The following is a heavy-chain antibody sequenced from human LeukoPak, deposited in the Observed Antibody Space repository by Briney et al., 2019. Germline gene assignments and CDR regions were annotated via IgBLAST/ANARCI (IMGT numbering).Heavy chain of an antibody. CDR1: GFTFGPYN. J-gene: IGHJ2*01. CDR2: ITGSSSDI. Sequence: GGSLRLSCAASGFTFGPYNMNWVRQAPGKGLEWVSYITGSSSDIYYADSVKGRFTISRDNAKNSLSLQMNSLRVEDTAMYYCARNHGDIVNDYSPLCGFFELCGRGDLVAVSS. V-gene: IGHV3-21*01. CDR3: ARNHGDIVNDYSPLCGFFEL. D-gene: IGHD3-9*01.